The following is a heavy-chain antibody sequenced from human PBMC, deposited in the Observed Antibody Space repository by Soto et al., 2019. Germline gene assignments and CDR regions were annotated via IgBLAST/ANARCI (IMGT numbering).Heavy chain of an antibody. Sequence: GGSLRLSCAGSGFTFSDYYMTWIRQAPGKGLEWVSYINTLSSAIYYADSVKGRFTISRDNAKNSLYSQMNSLRAEDTAVYYCARRLQWQLRPLDSWGRGTLVTVSS. CDR1: GFTFSDYY. J-gene: IGHJ4*02. CDR2: INTLSSAI. CDR3: ARRLQWQLRPLDS. D-gene: IGHD6-19*01. V-gene: IGHV3-11*01.